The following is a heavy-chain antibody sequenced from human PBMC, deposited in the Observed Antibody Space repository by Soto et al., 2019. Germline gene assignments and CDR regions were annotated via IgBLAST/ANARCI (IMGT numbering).Heavy chain of an antibody. CDR2: IYHSGST. CDR1: SGSISSSNW. V-gene: IGHV4-4*02. D-gene: IGHD2-2*01. Sequence: SETLSLTCAVSSGSISSSNWWSWVRQPPGKGLEWIGEIYHSGSTNYNPSLKSRVTISVDKSKNQFSLKLSSVTAADTAVYYCARDLPRYCSSSSCYSPLGYMDVWGKGTTGTVSS. J-gene: IGHJ6*03. CDR3: ARDLPRYCSSSSCYSPLGYMDV.